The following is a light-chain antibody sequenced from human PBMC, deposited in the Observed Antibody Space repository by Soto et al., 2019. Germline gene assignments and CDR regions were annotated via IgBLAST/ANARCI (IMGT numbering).Light chain of an antibody. J-gene: IGKJ1*01. Sequence: EIVVTQSPATLSVSPGESATLSCRTSQSITSSKLAWYQQNPGQAPRLLMYGASNRATGVPARFSGSGSGTEFALTISSLQSEDFAVYYCQQYDYWPRTFGQGTKVDI. CDR3: QQYDYWPRT. CDR2: GAS. CDR1: QSITSSK. V-gene: IGKV3-15*01.